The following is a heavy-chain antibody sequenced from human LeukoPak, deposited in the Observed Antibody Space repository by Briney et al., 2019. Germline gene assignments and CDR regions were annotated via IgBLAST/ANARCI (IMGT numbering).Heavy chain of an antibody. CDR3: ARVSGVLLWFGELSAFDY. D-gene: IGHD3-10*01. CDR1: GYTFTSYY. Sequence: ASVKVSCKASGYTFTSYYMHWVRQAPGQGLEWMGWISAYNGNTNYAQKLQGRVTMTTDTSTSTAYMELRSLRSDDTAVYYCARVSGVLLWFGELSAFDYWGQGTLVTVSS. CDR2: ISAYNGNT. J-gene: IGHJ4*02. V-gene: IGHV1-18*04.